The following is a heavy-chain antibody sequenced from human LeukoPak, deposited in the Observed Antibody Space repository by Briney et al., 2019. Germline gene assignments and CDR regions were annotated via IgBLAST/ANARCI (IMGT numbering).Heavy chain of an antibody. CDR3: ARDSDYDILTGYFPTNWFDP. CDR1: GFTFSSYA. J-gene: IGHJ5*02. D-gene: IGHD3-9*01. Sequence: GGSLRLSCAASGFTFSSYAMHWVRQAPGKGLEWVAVISYDGSNKYYADSVKGRFTISRDNSKNTLYLQMNSLRAEDTAVYYCARDSDYDILTGYFPTNWFDPWGQGTLVTVSS. V-gene: IGHV3-30-3*01. CDR2: ISYDGSNK.